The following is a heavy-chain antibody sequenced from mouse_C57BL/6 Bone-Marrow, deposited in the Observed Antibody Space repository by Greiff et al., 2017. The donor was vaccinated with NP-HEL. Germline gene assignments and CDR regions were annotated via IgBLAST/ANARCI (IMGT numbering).Heavy chain of an antibody. J-gene: IGHJ3*01. D-gene: IGHD2-10*01. CDR3: AREKSYWAWFAY. Sequence: VQLQESGAELARPGASVKLSCKASGYTFTSYGISWVKQRTGQGLEWIGEIYPRSGNTYYNEKFEGKATLTADKSSSTAYMELRSLTSEDSAVYFCAREKSYWAWFAYWGQGTLVTVSA. CDR2: IYPRSGNT. V-gene: IGHV1-81*01. CDR1: GYTFTSYG.